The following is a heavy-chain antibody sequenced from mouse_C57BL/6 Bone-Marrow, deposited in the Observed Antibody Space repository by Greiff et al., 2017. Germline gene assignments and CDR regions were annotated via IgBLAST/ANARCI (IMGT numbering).Heavy chain of an antibody. CDR2: IYPGDGDT. D-gene: IGHD2-4*01. J-gene: IGHJ4*01. CDR1: GYAFSSSW. V-gene: IGHV1-82*01. CDR3: ARTGGLRRAMDY. Sequence: VQLQQSGPELVKPGASVKISCKASGYAFSSSWMNWVKQRPGKGLEWIGRIYPGDGDTKYTGQFKGKAKLTADNSSSTAYIQLNSLTSEDSAVYFCARTGGLRRAMDYWGQGTSVTVSS.